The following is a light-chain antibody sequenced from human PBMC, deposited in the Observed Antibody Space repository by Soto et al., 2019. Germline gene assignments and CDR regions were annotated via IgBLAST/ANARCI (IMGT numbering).Light chain of an antibody. CDR1: QTISTY. Sequence: DIQMTQSPSSLSASVGGRVTITCRASQTISTYLNWYQQTPGRAPALLISAASTLQSGVPSRFSGSGSGTEFTLTISSLQPQDFATYYCQQSFTSPHTFGQGTKPEIQ. J-gene: IGKJ2*01. V-gene: IGKV1-39*01. CDR2: AAS. CDR3: QQSFTSPHT.